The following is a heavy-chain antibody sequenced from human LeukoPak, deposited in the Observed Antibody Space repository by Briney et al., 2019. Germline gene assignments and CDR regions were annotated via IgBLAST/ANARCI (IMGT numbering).Heavy chain of an antibody. CDR3: ASLGTYYYDSSGYYYYYGMDV. CDR2: ISHSGST. V-gene: IGHV4-34*01. J-gene: IGHJ6*02. CDR1: GGSFSGYY. Sequence: PSETLSLTCAVYGGSFSGYYWSWIRQPPGKGLEWIGEISHSGSTNYNPSLKSRVTISVDTSKNQFSLKLSSVTAADTAVYYCASLGTYYYDSSGYYYYYGMDVWGQGTTVTVSS. D-gene: IGHD3-22*01.